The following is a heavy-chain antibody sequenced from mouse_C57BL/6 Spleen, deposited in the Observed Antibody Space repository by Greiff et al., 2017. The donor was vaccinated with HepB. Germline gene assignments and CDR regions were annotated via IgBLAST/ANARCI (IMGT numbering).Heavy chain of an antibody. J-gene: IGHJ1*03. CDR3: ARRDGTWYFDV. D-gene: IGHD2-1*01. CDR2: INPNNGGT. CDR1: GYTFTDYN. Sequence: EVQLQQSGPELVKPGASVKIPCKASGYTFTDYNMDWVKQSHGKSLEWIGDINPNNGGTIYNQKFKGKATLTVEKSSSTAYMELRSLTSEDTAVYYCARRDGTWYFDVWGTGTTVTVSS. V-gene: IGHV1-18*01.